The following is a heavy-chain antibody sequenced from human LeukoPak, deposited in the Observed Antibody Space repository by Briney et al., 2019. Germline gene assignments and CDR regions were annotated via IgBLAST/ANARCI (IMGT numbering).Heavy chain of an antibody. J-gene: IGHJ4*02. Sequence: GGSLRLSCAGSGFTFSTYAMSWVRQAPGKGLGWVSQISGNGDKTYYADSVKGRFIMSRDNSKNTLYLQMNSLRAEDTAVYYCAKVQGWAYYGTSGYYPFDYWGQGTLVTVSS. CDR2: ISGNGDKT. CDR1: GFTFSTYA. CDR3: AKVQGWAYYGTSGYYPFDY. D-gene: IGHD3-22*01. V-gene: IGHV3-23*01.